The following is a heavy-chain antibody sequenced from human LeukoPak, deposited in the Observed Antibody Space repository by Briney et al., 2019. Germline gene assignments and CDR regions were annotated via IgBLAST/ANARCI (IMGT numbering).Heavy chain of an antibody. V-gene: IGHV1-2*02. Sequence: ASVKVSCKTFGYTFSDYYLNWVRQAPGQGLEWMGWINPSSGGTNYAQNFQGRVTLTRDTSISTAYMDLYRLISDDTAVYYCARGAPNSSGFRLVDNWGQGTLVTVS. CDR1: GYTFSDYY. CDR2: INPSSGGT. J-gene: IGHJ4*02. CDR3: ARGAPNSSGFRLVDN. D-gene: IGHD6-19*01.